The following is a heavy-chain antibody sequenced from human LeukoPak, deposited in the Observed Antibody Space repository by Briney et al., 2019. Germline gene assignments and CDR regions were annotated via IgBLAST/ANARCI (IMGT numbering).Heavy chain of an antibody. V-gene: IGHV3-23*01. CDR1: EFTFGLYA. CDR2: ISSSGSYT. J-gene: IGHJ3*02. CDR3: VKDTVGFGDFGGRGFDI. Sequence: GGSLRLSCSASEFTFGLYAMNWVRQAPGKGLEWVSSISSSGSYTYYADSVKGRFTISRDNSKNTLYLHMNSLRVDDTAVYYCVKDTVGFGDFGGRGFDIWGQGTMVTVSS. D-gene: IGHD4-17*01.